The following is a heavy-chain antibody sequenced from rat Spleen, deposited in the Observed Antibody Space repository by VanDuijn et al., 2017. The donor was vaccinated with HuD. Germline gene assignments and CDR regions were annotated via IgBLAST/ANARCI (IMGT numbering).Heavy chain of an antibody. D-gene: IGHD1-4*01. J-gene: IGHJ3*01. Sequence: EVQLVESGGGLVHPGRTLKLSCAASGFTFSSYWMYWIRQAPGKGLEWVSSINTDGGSTYYPDSVKGRFTISRDNAENTVYLQMNSLRSEDTATYYCATPTPGVPFAYWGQGTLVTVSS. CDR3: ATPTPGVPFAY. CDR2: INTDGGST. V-gene: IGHV5-58*01. CDR1: GFTFSSYW.